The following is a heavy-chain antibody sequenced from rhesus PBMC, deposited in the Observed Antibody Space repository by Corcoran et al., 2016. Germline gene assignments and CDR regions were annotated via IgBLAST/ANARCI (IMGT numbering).Heavy chain of an antibody. CDR2: IQGSGSTT. CDR3: ARGFYNYFDY. J-gene: IGHJ4*01. V-gene: IGHV4-169*01. D-gene: IGHD1-44*01. CDR1: GGSIRSSY. Sequence: QLQLQESGPGLVKPSETLSGPCAVSGGSIRSSYWGWVRPAPRKGLEWIGYIQGSGSTTNDNPSLKSRSTLSVDTSKNQLSRKLSSVTTADTAVYYCARGFYNYFDYWGQGVLVTVSS.